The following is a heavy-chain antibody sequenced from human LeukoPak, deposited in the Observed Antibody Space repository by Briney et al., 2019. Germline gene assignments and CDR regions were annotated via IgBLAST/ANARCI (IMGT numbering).Heavy chain of an antibody. CDR3: ARGVQYCSSTSCYLAHDAFDI. J-gene: IGHJ3*02. V-gene: IGHV3-9*01. CDR2: ISWNSGSI. D-gene: IGHD2-2*01. Sequence: GGSLRLSCAASGFTFDDYAMHWVRQAPGKGLEWVSGISWNSGSIGYADSVKGRFTISRDNAKNSLYLQMNSLRAEDTAVYYCARGVQYCSSTSCYLAHDAFDIWGQGTMVTVSS. CDR1: GFTFDDYA.